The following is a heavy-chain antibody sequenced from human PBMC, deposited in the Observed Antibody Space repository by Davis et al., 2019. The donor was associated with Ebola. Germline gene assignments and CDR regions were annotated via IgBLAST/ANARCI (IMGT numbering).Heavy chain of an antibody. J-gene: IGHJ4*02. CDR3: ARHGYTGVDY. V-gene: IGHV5-10-1*01. CDR2: IVPSDSYT. D-gene: IGHD5-12*01. CDR1: GYMFAGYW. Sequence: GEPLKIFCKGSGYMFAGYWLSWVRQVPGTGLEWMGRIVPSDSYTSYSPFFEGHVTISADRSASAAYLQWSSLKASDTAVYFCARHGYTGVDYWGQGTLVTASS.